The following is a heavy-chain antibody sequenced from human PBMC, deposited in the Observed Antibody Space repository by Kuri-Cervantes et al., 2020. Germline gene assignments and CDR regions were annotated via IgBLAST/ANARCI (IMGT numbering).Heavy chain of an antibody. CDR3: AKDMAY. CDR1: GFTFSSYA. CDR2: ISGSGGTT. Sequence: GESLKISCAASGFTFSSYAMSWVRQAPGKGLEWVLAISGSGGTTYYADSVKGRFTISRDNSKNTLFLQMNTLRAEDTAVYYCAKDMAYWGQGTLVTVSS. J-gene: IGHJ4*02. V-gene: IGHV3-23*01. D-gene: IGHD3-10*01.